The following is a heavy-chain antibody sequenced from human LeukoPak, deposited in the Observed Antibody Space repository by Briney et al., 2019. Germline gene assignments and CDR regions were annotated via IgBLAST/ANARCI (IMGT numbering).Heavy chain of an antibody. J-gene: IGHJ4*01. Sequence: GGSLRLSCAASGFIFSHHGMHWVRQAPGKGLEWVAVIWSDATNRFYADSVKGRSTISRDNSQNTVFVQMNSLRVKDTAIYYCARDAQRGFDYSNSLKNWGHGTLVTVSS. CDR2: IWSDATNR. V-gene: IGHV3-33*01. D-gene: IGHD4-11*01. CDR1: GFIFSHHG. CDR3: ARDAQRGFDYSNSLKN.